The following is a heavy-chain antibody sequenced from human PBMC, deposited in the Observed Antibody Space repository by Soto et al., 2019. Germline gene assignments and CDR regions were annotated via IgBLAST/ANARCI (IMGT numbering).Heavy chain of an antibody. V-gene: IGHV3-66*03. CDR1: VFSVSVNY. CDR3: ARDGSSASCDSPNPRVRGKIGFGLDV. Sequence: GGSLILSYAVSVFSVSVNYMNWVRRAPGKGLEWVSVIFSCGNRYYADSVKGRFIISRDTAKNTLNLYMTNLRPEDAAVYYCARDGSSASCDSPNPRVRGKIGFGLDVRGRGTTVTGSS. D-gene: IGHD2-2*02. J-gene: IGHJ6*02. CDR2: IFSCGNR.